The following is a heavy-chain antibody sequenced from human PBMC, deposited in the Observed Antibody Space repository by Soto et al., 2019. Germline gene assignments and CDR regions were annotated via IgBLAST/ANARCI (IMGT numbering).Heavy chain of an antibody. V-gene: IGHV1-69*13. CDR2: IIPIFGTA. J-gene: IGHJ5*02. Sequence: GASVKVSCKASGGTFSSYAISWVRQAPGQGLEWMGGIIPIFGTANYAQKFQGRVTITADESTSTAYMELSSLRSEDTAVYYCARVIYLSPPYDSSHPWCWFDPWGQGTLVTVSS. CDR1: GGTFSSYA. D-gene: IGHD3-22*01. CDR3: ARVIYLSPPYDSSHPWCWFDP.